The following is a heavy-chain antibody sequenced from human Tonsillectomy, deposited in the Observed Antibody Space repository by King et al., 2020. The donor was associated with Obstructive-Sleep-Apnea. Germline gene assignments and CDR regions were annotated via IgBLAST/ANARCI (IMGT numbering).Heavy chain of an antibody. J-gene: IGHJ6*02. CDR1: GGSFSGYY. D-gene: IGHD5-12*01. CDR3: ARFGYPYYYYYGMDV. Sequence: VQLQQWGAGLLKPSETLSLTCAVYGGSFSGYYWSWIRQPPGKGREWIGEINHSGSTNYNPSLKSRVTISVDTSKNQFSLKLCSVTAADTAVYYCARFGYPYYYYYGMDVWGQGTTVTVSS. CDR2: INHSGST. V-gene: IGHV4-34*01.